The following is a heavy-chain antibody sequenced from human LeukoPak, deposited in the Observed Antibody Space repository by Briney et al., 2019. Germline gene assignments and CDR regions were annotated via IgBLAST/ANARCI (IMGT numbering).Heavy chain of an antibody. Sequence: SETLSLTCTVSGYSISSGYYWGWIRQPPGKGLEWIGSIYHSGSTYYNPSLKSRVTISVDTSKNQFSLKLSSVTAADTAVYYCASDNWFDPWGQGTLVTVSS. V-gene: IGHV4-38-2*02. CDR3: ASDNWFDP. CDR1: GYSISSGYY. CDR2: IYHSGST. J-gene: IGHJ5*02.